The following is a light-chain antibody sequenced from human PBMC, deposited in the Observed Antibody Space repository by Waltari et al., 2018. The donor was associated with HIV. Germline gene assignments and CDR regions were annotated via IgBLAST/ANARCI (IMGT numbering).Light chain of an antibody. V-gene: IGKV3-20*01. J-gene: IGKJ4*01. CDR3: QQYNEWPLT. Sequence: EIVLTQSPGTLSVSPGESATLSCRASQTITNNYLAWFQQKPGQAPRLLIYGASSRAPGVSDRFSGSGSGTDFTLTISRLEPEDFAVYYCQQYNEWPLTFGGGTKVEIK. CDR1: QTITNNY. CDR2: GAS.